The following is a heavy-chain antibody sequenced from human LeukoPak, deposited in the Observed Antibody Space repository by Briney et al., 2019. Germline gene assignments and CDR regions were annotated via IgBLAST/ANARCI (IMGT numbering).Heavy chain of an antibody. D-gene: IGHD6-13*01. CDR3: ARLIAAAGTGWFDP. CDR1: GGTFSNYA. CDR2: IIPILGLA. J-gene: IGHJ5*02. Sequence: ASVKASCKASGGTFSNYAISWVRQAPGQGLEWMGKIIPILGLANYAQKFQGRVTITADKSTSTAYMELSSLRSEDTAVYYCARLIAAAGTGWFDPWGQGTLVTVSS. V-gene: IGHV1-69*04.